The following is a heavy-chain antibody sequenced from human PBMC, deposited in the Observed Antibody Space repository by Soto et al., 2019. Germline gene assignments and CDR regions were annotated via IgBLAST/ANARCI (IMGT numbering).Heavy chain of an antibody. Sequence: WGSLRLSCAASGFTFISFGINFFRHSPGKWLEWVSSINFSNNYIYYADSVKGRFTISRDNAKNSLYLQMNSLRAEDTAVYYCARTGSSGWSNFDYWGQGTLVTVSS. D-gene: IGHD6-19*01. CDR1: GFTFISFG. J-gene: IGHJ4*02. V-gene: IGHV3-21*01. CDR2: INFSNNYI. CDR3: ARTGSSGWSNFDY.